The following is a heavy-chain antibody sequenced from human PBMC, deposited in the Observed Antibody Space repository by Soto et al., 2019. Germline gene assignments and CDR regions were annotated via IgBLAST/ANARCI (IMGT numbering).Heavy chain of an antibody. CDR1: GYTFTSYG. CDR2: ISAYNGNT. D-gene: IGHD6-13*01. J-gene: IGHJ4*02. Sequence: QVQLVQSGAEVKKPGASVKVSCKASGYTFTSYGISWVRQAPGQGLECMGWISAYNGNTKYAQNLQGRVTMTTDTSTSTAYMELRSLRSDDTAVYSCARPWAAAGPFDYWGQGTLVTFSS. CDR3: ARPWAAAGPFDY. V-gene: IGHV1-18*01.